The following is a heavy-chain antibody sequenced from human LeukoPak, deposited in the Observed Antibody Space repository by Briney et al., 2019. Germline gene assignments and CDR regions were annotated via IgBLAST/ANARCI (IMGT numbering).Heavy chain of an antibody. J-gene: IGHJ4*02. CDR1: GLTFRTYA. CDR2: ISDSGGYT. CDR3: ANGPPGGSTLDY. Sequence: GGSLRLSCAASGLTFRTYAMSWVRQAPGKGLEWVSSISDSGGYTYYADSVKGRFTISRDNSKNTLYLQMNSLRAEDTAVYYCANGPPGGSTLDYWGQGTLVTVSS. V-gene: IGHV3-23*01. D-gene: IGHD6-13*01.